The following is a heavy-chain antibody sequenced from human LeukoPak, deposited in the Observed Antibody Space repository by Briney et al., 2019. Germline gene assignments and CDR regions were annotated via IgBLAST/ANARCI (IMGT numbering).Heavy chain of an antibody. D-gene: IGHD1-26*01. Sequence: GASVTVSCKVSGYTLTELSMHSVRQAPGKGREWMGGFDTEDGETIYAQKFQGRVTMTEDTSTDTAYMELSSLRSEDTAVYYCATRAVGASSLSLYYWGQGTLVTVSS. CDR3: ATRAVGASSLSLYY. CDR2: FDTEDGET. CDR1: GYTLTELS. V-gene: IGHV1-24*01. J-gene: IGHJ4*02.